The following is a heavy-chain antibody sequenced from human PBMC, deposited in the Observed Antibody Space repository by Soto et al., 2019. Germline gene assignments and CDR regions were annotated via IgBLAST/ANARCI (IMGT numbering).Heavy chain of an antibody. V-gene: IGHV3-30*03. D-gene: IGHD2-21*02. J-gene: IGHJ4*02. Sequence: QVQLVESGGGVVQSGGSLRLSCGGAGFIFSRYGMHWVRQAPGKGLEWVTGISDDGGERFYADSVNGRFTISRDNSKNRLDLQMSSLRPEDTAVYYCASDLPLYCRGDCNFDFWGQGTLVTVSS. CDR2: ISDDGGER. CDR3: ASDLPLYCRGDCNFDF. CDR1: GFIFSRYG.